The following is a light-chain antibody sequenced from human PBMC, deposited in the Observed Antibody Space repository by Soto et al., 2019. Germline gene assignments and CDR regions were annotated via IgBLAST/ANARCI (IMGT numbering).Light chain of an antibody. CDR1: SFNIGRNT. CDR2: SNN. J-gene: IGLJ2*01. V-gene: IGLV1-44*01. CDR3: AAWDDSQIRV. Sequence: QSVLTQPPSASGTPGQRVTISCSGSSFNIGRNTVNWYQQLPGTGPKLLIYSNNQRASGVPDRFSGSKSGTSASLAISGLQSEDEADYYCAAWDDSQIRVFGGGTKLTVL.